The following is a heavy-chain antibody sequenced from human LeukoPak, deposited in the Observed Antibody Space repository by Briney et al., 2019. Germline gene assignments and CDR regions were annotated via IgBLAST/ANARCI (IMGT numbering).Heavy chain of an antibody. V-gene: IGHV4-4*07. D-gene: IGHD3-22*01. CDR1: GGSISSYY. Sequence: PSETLSLTCTVSGGSISSYYWSWIRQPAGKGLEWIGRIYTSGSTNYNPSLKSRVTMSVDTSKNQFSLKLSSVTAADTAVYYCARWKDSSVYYYFDYWGQGALVTVSS. J-gene: IGHJ4*02. CDR2: IYTSGST. CDR3: ARWKDSSVYYYFDY.